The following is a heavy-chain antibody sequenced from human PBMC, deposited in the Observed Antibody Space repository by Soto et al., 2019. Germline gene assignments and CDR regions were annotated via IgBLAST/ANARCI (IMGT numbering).Heavy chain of an antibody. J-gene: IGHJ4*02. CDR2: IIPIFGTA. CDR3: ARDKGYSSGWYAVRRGYFDY. D-gene: IGHD6-19*01. V-gene: IGHV1-69*01. Sequence: QVQLVQSGAEVKKPGSSVKVSCTASGGTFSSYAISWVRQAPGQGLEWMGGIIPIFGTANYAQKFQGRVTITADESTSTVYMELSSLRSEDTAVYYCARDKGYSSGWYAVRRGYFDYWGQGTLVTVSS. CDR1: GGTFSSYA.